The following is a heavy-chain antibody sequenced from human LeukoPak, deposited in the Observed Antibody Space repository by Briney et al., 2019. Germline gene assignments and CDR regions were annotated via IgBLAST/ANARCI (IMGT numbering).Heavy chain of an antibody. CDR3: ATWQMVRGVGNY. J-gene: IGHJ4*02. CDR1: GYTFTGYY. V-gene: IGHV1-46*01. Sequence: ASVKVSCKASGYTFTGYYMHWVRQAPGQGLEWMGIINPSGGSTSYAQKFQGRVTMTRDTSTSTVYMELSSLRSEDTAVYYCATWQMVRGVGNYWGQGTLVTVSS. CDR2: INPSGGST. D-gene: IGHD3-10*01.